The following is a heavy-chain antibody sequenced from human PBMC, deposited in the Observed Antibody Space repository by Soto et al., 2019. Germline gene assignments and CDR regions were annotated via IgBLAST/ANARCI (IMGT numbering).Heavy chain of an antibody. CDR2: ISSSGNTI. Sequence: PGGSLRLSYAASGSTFSNYEMNWVRQAPGQGLEWVSYISSSGNTIYYADSVKGRFTISRNNAKKSLFLQMNSLRAEDTAIYYCVRAPEAFHCTTTCSVFSWLDPWGQGTLVTVSS. V-gene: IGHV3-48*03. J-gene: IGHJ5*02. CDR3: VRAPEAFHCTTTCSVFSWLDP. CDR1: GSTFSNYE. D-gene: IGHD1-26*01.